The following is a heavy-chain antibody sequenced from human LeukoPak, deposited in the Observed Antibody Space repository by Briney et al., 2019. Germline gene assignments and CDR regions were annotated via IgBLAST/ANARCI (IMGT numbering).Heavy chain of an antibody. CDR3: ARGASVYGSMDPHPNDY. CDR2: INPNSGGT. D-gene: IGHD3-10*01. CDR1: GYTFTCYY. J-gene: IGHJ4*02. Sequence: ASVKVSCKASGYTFTCYYMHWVRQAPGQGLEWMGWINPNSGGTNYAQKFQGRVTMTRDTSISTAYMELSRLRSDDTAVYYCARGASVYGSMDPHPNDYWGQGTLVTVSS. V-gene: IGHV1-2*02.